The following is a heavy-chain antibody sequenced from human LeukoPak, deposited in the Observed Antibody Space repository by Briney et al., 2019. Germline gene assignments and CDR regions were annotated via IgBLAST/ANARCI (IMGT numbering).Heavy chain of an antibody. V-gene: IGHV3-30*04. CDR2: ISDDGSNK. CDR1: GFTFSSHD. CDR3: ARERIAATATGWFDP. J-gene: IGHJ5*02. D-gene: IGHD6-13*01. Sequence: GGSLRLSCAASGFTFSSHDMHWVRQAPGKGLEWVAIISDDGSNKYYADSVKGRFTISRDNSKNTLYLQMNSLRAEDTAMYYCARERIAATATGWFDPWGQGTLVTVSS.